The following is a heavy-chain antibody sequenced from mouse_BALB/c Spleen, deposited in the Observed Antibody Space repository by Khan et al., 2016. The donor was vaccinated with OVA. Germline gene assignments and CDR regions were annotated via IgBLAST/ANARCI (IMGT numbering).Heavy chain of an antibody. CDR3: LRSNGNYWFAY. J-gene: IGHJ3*01. CDR2: INTYTGEA. CDR1: GCTLTNYG. D-gene: IGHD2-1*01. V-gene: IGHV9-3-1*01. Sequence: QIQLVQSGPELKKPGETVKISCKASGCTLTNYGMNWVKQAPGKGLKWMGWINTYTGEATYADDFKGRFAFSLETSASTAYLQINNLKNEDTATYFCLRSNGNYWFAYWGQGTLVTVSA.